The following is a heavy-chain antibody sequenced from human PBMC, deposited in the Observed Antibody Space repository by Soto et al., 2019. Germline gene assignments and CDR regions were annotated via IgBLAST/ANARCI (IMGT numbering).Heavy chain of an antibody. J-gene: IGHJ5*02. CDR1: GYPFIKYG. CDR3: ATSYDTGFDP. CDR2: IKVDSGYT. Sequence: QLQLVQSAAEVKKPGASVRVSCKAYGYPFIKYGISWIRQAPEQGLEWMGWIKVDSGYTNFAQKFQGRVTMTADTSSDTAFMELRSLRLDDTAVYYCATSYDTGFDPWGQGNLVSVPS. V-gene: IGHV1-18*04. D-gene: IGHD3-9*01.